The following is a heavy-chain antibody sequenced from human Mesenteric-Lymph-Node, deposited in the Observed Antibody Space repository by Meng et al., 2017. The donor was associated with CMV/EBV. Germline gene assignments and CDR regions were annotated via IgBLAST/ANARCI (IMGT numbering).Heavy chain of an antibody. Sequence: GGSLRLSCAASGFTFTKHWMHWIRQVPGKGLVWVSRINNDGSGTVYADSVKGRFTISRDNAKNTFYLQMNSLRAEDTAVYYCAASGYDSLHAFDIWGQETMVTVSS. CDR2: INNDGSGT. D-gene: IGHD5-12*01. V-gene: IGHV3-74*01. CDR3: AASGYDSLHAFDI. J-gene: IGHJ3*02. CDR1: GFTFTKHW.